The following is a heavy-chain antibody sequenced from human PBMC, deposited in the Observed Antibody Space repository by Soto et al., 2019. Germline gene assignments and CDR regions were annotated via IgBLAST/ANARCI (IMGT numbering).Heavy chain of an antibody. Sequence: PSETLSLTCTVSGDSTSSSNSHWGWTRQPPGKGLEYIASVYYGGAIFYSGNIYYNPSLKSRVTISVDTSKNQFSLRLSSVTAADTGVYYCVRYDRINMKPYSPEGFHIWGQGTMVTVSS. V-gene: IGHV4-39*01. CDR1: GDSTSSSNSH. J-gene: IGHJ3*02. CDR2: VYYGGAIFYSGNI. CDR3: VRYDRINMKPYSPEGFHI. D-gene: IGHD3-3*02.